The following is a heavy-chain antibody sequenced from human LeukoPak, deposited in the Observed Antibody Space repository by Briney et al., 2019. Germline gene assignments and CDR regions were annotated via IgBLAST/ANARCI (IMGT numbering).Heavy chain of an antibody. J-gene: IGHJ6*03. V-gene: IGHV1-2*04. CDR2: INPNSGGT. D-gene: IGHD1-26*01. CDR1: GYTFTGYY. CDR3: ARARVGATLSYYMDV. Sequence: GASVKVSCKASGYTFTGYYMHWVRQAPGQGLEWMGWINPNSGGTNYAQKFQGWVTMTRDTSISTAYMELSRLRSDDTAVYYCARARVGATLSYYMDVWGKGTTVTVSS.